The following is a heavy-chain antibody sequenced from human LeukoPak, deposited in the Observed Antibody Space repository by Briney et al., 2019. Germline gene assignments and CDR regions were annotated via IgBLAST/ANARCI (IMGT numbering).Heavy chain of an antibody. Sequence: GGSLRLSCAVSGFPFSTYAMHWVRQAPGKGLEWVAVISFDGSNKYYADSVKGRFSISRDNSKNTLYLQMNSLRAEDTAVYYCARDLGDDYGDYDQGGNWFDPWGQGTLVTVSS. CDR2: ISFDGSNK. CDR1: GFPFSTYA. D-gene: IGHD4-17*01. CDR3: ARDLGDDYGDYDQGGNWFDP. J-gene: IGHJ5*02. V-gene: IGHV3-30*14.